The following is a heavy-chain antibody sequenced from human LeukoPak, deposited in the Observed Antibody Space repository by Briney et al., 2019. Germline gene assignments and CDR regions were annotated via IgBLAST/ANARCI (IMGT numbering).Heavy chain of an antibody. CDR2: ISSSSSYI. CDR3: ARQLEYSSPGIGY. CDR1: GFTFSSYS. V-gene: IGHV3-21*01. D-gene: IGHD6-6*01. Sequence: GGSLRLSCAASGFTFSSYSMNWVRQAPGKGLEWVSSISSSSSYIYYADSVKGRFTISRDNAKNSLYLQMNSLRAENTAVYYCARQLEYSSPGIGYWGQGTLVTVSS. J-gene: IGHJ4*02.